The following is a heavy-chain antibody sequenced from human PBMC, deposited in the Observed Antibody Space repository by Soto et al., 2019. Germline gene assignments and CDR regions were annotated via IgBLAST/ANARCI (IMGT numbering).Heavy chain of an antibody. CDR1: GFTFSSYA. CDR2: ISYDGSNK. J-gene: IGHJ6*02. Sequence: GGSLRLSCAASGFTFSSYAMHWVRQAPGKGPEWVAVISYDGSNKYYADSVKGRFTISRDNSKNTLYLQMNSLRAEDTAVYYCASPTKYYYGMDVWGQGTTVTVSS. CDR3: ASPTKYYYGMDV. V-gene: IGHV3-30-3*01.